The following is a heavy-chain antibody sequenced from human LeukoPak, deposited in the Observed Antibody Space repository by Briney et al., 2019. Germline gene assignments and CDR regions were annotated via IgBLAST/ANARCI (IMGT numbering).Heavy chain of an antibody. CDR3: AREMESGTVVTPGY. Sequence: ASVKVSCTASGYTFTGYHMHWVRQAPGQGLEWMGWINPNSGGTNYAQKFQGRVTMTRDTSISTANMELSSLRSDDTAVYYCAREMESGTVVTPGYWGQGTLVTVSS. J-gene: IGHJ4*02. CDR2: INPNSGGT. CDR1: GYTFTGYH. D-gene: IGHD4-23*01. V-gene: IGHV1-2*02.